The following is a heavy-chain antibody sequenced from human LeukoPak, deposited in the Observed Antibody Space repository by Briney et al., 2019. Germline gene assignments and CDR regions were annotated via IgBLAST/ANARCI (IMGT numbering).Heavy chain of an antibody. CDR1: GGSLSSSY. D-gene: IGHD5-18*01. Sequence: PSETLSLTCSVSGGSLSSSYWGWIRQPPGKGLEWIGSIYYSGSTYYNPSLKSRVTISVDTSKNQFSLKLSSVTAAVTAVYYCARVSRIQLWSAPLVDPWGQGTLVTVSS. CDR3: ARVSRIQLWSAPLVDP. CDR2: IYYSGST. J-gene: IGHJ5*02. V-gene: IGHV4-39*07.